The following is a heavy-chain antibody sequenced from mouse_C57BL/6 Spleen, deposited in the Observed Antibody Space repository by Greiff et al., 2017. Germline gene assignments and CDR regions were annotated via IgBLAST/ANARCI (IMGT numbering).Heavy chain of an antibody. CDR1: GYSFTGYY. CDR3: ARDGYYRYDY. CDR2: INPSTGGT. Sequence: VQLKQSGPELVKPGASVKISCKASGYSFTGYYMNWVKQSPEKSLEWIGEINPSTGGTTYNQKFKAKATLTVDKSSSTAYMQLKSLTSEDSAVYYCARDGYYRYDYWGQGTTLTVSS. V-gene: IGHV1-42*01. J-gene: IGHJ2*01. D-gene: IGHD2-3*01.